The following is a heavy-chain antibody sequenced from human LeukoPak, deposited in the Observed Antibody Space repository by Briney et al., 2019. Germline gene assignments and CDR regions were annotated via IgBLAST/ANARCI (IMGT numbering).Heavy chain of an antibody. CDR2: FYTGGDK. CDR3: AGGQMFTSGGFDN. Sequence: GGSVRLSCAVSGFSVSDKYMSWARQAPGKGLEWVSVFYTGGDKYYAAFVKGRFTISRDNSNNMAFLQMNSLTVEDTALYYCAGGQMFTSGGFDNWGHGNLGSVSS. J-gene: IGHJ4*03. V-gene: IGHV3-53*01. CDR1: GFSVSDKY. D-gene: IGHD6-19*01.